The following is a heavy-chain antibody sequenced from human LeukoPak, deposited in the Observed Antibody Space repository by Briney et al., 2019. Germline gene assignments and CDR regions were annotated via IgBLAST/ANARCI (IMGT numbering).Heavy chain of an antibody. V-gene: IGHV3-23*01. CDR3: ARNLKRITMIVVVITYYFDY. CDR1: GFTFSSYA. J-gene: IGHJ4*02. D-gene: IGHD3-22*01. CDR2: ISGSGGST. Sequence: PGGSLRLSCAASGFTFSSYAMSWVRQAPGKGLKWVSAISGSGGSTYYADSVKGRFTISRDNSKNTLYLQMNSLRAEDTAVYYCARNLKRITMIVVVITYYFDYWGQGTPVTVSS.